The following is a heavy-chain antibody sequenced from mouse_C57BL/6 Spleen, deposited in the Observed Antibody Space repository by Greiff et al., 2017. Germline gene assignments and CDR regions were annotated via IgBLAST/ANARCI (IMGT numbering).Heavy chain of an antibody. Sequence: VQLQQSGPELVQPGASVKIPCKASGYTFTDYNMDWVKQSHGKSLEWIGDINPNNGGTIYNQKFKGKATLTVDKSSSKAYMELRSLTSEDAAVYYSARRRLYYGSSNRYFDVWGTGTTVTVSS. D-gene: IGHD1-1*01. CDR1: GYTFTDYN. J-gene: IGHJ1*03. CDR3: ARRRLYYGSSNRYFDV. CDR2: INPNNGGT. V-gene: IGHV1-18*01.